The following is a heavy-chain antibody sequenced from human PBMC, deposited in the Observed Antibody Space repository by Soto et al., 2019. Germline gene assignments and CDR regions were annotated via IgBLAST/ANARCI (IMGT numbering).Heavy chain of an antibody. CDR2: IYRGGEI. CDR1: GFYVSNYY. D-gene: IGHD7-27*01. CDR3: ARDRRDGDKL. J-gene: IGHJ4*02. V-gene: IGHV3-66*01. Sequence: EVQVVESGGGLVQPGGSLRLSCAASGFYVSNYYMSWFRQAPGKGLEWVSVIYRGGEISYADSVQGRFTTSIDISRNRLDLQMNSLSVDDTAVYYCARDRRDGDKLWGQGVVVTVSS.